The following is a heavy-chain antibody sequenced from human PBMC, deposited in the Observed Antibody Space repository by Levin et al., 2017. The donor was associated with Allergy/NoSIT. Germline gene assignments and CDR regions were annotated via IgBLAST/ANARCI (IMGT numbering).Heavy chain of an antibody. Sequence: GESLKISCAASGFTFSRYAMHWVRQAPGKGLEWVAVISYDGSKDYADSVKGRFTISRDNSKNTLYVQMNSLRGEDTAVYHCARALYYYDSTAYYYRDYWGQGTLVTVSS. CDR2: ISYDGSK. CDR1: GFTFSRYA. D-gene: IGHD3-22*01. J-gene: IGHJ4*02. CDR3: ARALYYYDSTAYYYRDY. V-gene: IGHV3-30-3*01.